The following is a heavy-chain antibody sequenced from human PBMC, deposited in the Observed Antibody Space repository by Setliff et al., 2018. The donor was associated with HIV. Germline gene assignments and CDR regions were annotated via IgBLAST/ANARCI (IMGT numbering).Heavy chain of an antibody. V-gene: IGHV5-51*01. CDR2: IYPGDSDT. CDR3: AKHLSPGSGWYSKARGMDV. Sequence: PGESLKISCHLSGYSFVDFWIGWVRQMPGKGLERVGIIYPGDSDTRYSPSFQGQVTISADKSISTAYLQWSNLKASDTAMYYCAKHLSPGSGWYSKARGMDVWGQGTTVTVSS. J-gene: IGHJ6*02. CDR1: GYSFVDFW. D-gene: IGHD6-19*01.